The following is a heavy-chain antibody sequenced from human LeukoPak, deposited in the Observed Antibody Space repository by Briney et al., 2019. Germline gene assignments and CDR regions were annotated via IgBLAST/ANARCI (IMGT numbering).Heavy chain of an antibody. CDR3: ASVGGSYFAFDI. CDR1: GGSISSGDYY. D-gene: IGHD1-26*01. CDR2: IYYSGST. J-gene: IGHJ3*02. V-gene: IGHV4-30-4*08. Sequence: SQTLSLTCTVSGGSISSGDYYWSWIRQPPGKGLEWIGYIYYSGSTYYNPSLKGRVTISVDTSKNQFSLKLSSVTAADTAVYYCASVGGSYFAFDIWGQGTMVTVSS.